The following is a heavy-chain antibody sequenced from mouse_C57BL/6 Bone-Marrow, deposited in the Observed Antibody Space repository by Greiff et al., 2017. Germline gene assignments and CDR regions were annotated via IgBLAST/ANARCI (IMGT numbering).Heavy chain of an antibody. D-gene: IGHD2-3*01. CDR1: GYTFTDYE. Sequence: QVQLQQSGAELVRPGASVTLSCKASGYTFTDYEMHWVKQTPVHGLEWIGAIDPETGGTAYNQKFKGKAILTADKSSSTAYMELRSLTSEDSAVXYCTRGRRDGYFTWFAYWGQGTLVTVSA. J-gene: IGHJ3*01. V-gene: IGHV1-15*01. CDR3: TRGRRDGYFTWFAY. CDR2: IDPETGGT.